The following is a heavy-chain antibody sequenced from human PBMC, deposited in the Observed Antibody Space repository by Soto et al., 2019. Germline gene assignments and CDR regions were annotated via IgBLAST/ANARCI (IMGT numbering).Heavy chain of an antibody. CDR2: ISGSGGST. Sequence: EVQLLESGGGLVQPGGSLRLSCAASGFTFSSYAMRWVRQAPVKGLEWVSAISGSGGSTYYADSVKGRFTISRDNSKNALYLQMNSLRAEDTAVDYCARRCSGSYYDYWGQGTLVNVSS. CDR3: ARRCSGSYYDY. J-gene: IGHJ4*02. D-gene: IGHD1-26*01. CDR1: GFTFSSYA. V-gene: IGHV3-23*01.